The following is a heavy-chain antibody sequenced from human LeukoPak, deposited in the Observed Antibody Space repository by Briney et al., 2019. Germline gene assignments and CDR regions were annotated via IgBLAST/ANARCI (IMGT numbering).Heavy chain of an antibody. CDR3: AKDGVAGNEPYYFDY. D-gene: IGHD1-1*01. J-gene: IGHJ4*02. V-gene: IGHV3-30*02. CDR1: GFTFSSYG. CDR2: IRYDGSNK. Sequence: GGSLRLSSAASGFTFSSYGMHWVRQAPGKGLEWVAFIRYDGSNKYYADSVKGRFTISRDNSKNTLYLQMNSLRAEDTAVYYCAKDGVAGNEPYYFDYWGQGTLVTVSS.